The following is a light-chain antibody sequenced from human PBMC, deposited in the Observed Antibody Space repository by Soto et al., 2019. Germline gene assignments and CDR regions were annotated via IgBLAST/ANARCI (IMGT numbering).Light chain of an antibody. V-gene: IGKV3-11*01. Sequence: EIVLTQSPATLSLSPGERATLSCRASQSVINYLAWYQQKPGQAPRLLVYDASNRATGIPARFSGSGSGTAFTLTISSLEPEDFAVYYCQQRVTWPYTFDQGTKLEIK. J-gene: IGKJ2*01. CDR1: QSVINY. CDR3: QQRVTWPYT. CDR2: DAS.